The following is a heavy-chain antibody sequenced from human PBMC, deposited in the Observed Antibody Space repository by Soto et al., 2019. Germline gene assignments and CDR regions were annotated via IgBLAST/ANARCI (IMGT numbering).Heavy chain of an antibody. D-gene: IGHD3-10*01. J-gene: IGHJ4*02. CDR3: AADPNYYGSGSYYNA. CDR2: IVVGSGNT. CDR1: GFTFTSSA. V-gene: IGHV1-58*02. Sequence: QMQLVQSGPEVKKPGTSVKVSCKASGFTFTSSAMQWVRQARGQRLEWIGWIVVGSGNTNYAQKFPERVTITRDMSTSTAYMELSSLRSEDTAVYYCAADPNYYGSGSYYNAWGQGTLVTVSS.